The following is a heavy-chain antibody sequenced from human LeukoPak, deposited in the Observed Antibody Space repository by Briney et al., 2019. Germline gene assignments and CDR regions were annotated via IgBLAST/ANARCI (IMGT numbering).Heavy chain of an antibody. J-gene: IGHJ6*02. V-gene: IGHV3-30*04. CDR1: GFTFSGYS. CDR3: ARDTLVVPAAENYYYFGMDV. D-gene: IGHD2-2*01. CDR2: ISYVGSNK. Sequence: GGSLRLSCAASGFTFSGYSMHWVLQAPGKGLEWVAVISYVGSNKYYADSVKGRFTISRDNSKNTLYLQMNSLRAEDTAVYSCARDTLVVPAAENYYYFGMDVWGQGTTVTVSS.